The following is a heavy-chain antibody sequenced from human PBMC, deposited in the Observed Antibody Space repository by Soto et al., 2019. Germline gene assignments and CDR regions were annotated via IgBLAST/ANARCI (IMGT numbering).Heavy chain of an antibody. CDR1: GFTFSSYW. Sequence: EVQLVESGGGLVQPGGALRLSCAASGFTFSSYWLTWVRQAPGKGLEWVANMKQDGSEKYYVDSVKGRFTISRDNAKNSLYLQMNSLRAEDTAVYYCAREDYSNYAVDYYYYMDVWVKGTPVTVAS. CDR3: AREDYSNYAVDYYYYMDV. J-gene: IGHJ6*03. CDR2: MKQDGSEK. D-gene: IGHD4-4*01. V-gene: IGHV3-7*01.